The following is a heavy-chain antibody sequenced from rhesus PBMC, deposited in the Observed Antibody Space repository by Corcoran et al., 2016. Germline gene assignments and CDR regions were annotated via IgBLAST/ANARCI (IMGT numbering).Heavy chain of an antibody. CDR2: NSGSSGST. D-gene: IGHD6-13*01. Sequence: QVQLQESGPGLVKPSETLSLTCAVSGGSVSSSNWWSWIRQPPGKGLEWIGYNSGSSGSTYYQPYPQSRSTSSTDPSKNQFSPKLSSVTAADTAVYYCAGAGTPIAAGDFDYWGQGVLVTVSS. J-gene: IGHJ4*01. V-gene: IGHV4-65*01. CDR1: GGSVSSSNW. CDR3: AGAGTPIAAGDFDY.